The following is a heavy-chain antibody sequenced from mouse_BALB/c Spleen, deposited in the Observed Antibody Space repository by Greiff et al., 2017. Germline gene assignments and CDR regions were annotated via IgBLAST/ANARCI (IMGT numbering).Heavy chain of an antibody. CDR3: ARRKGMDY. J-gene: IGHJ4*01. V-gene: IGHV3-2*02. CDR1: GYSITSDYA. CDR2: ISYSGST. Sequence: DVKLQESGPGLVKPSQSLSLTCTVTGYSITSDYAWNWIRQFPGNKLEWMGYISYSGSTSYNPSLKSRISITRDTSKNQFFLQLNSVTTEDTATYYCARRKGMDYWGQGTSVTVSS.